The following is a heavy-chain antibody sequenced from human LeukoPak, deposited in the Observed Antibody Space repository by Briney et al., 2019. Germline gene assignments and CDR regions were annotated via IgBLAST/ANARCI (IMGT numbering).Heavy chain of an antibody. V-gene: IGHV4-39*01. D-gene: IGHD6-19*01. CDR1: GGSISSSSYY. J-gene: IGHJ4*02. Sequence: SGTLSLTCTVSGGSISSSSYYWGWIRQPPGKGLEWIGSIYYSGSTYYNPSLKSRVTISVDTSKNQFSLKLSSVTAADTAVYYCARIYSSGWYYFDYWGQGTLVTVSS. CDR2: IYYSGST. CDR3: ARIYSSGWYYFDY.